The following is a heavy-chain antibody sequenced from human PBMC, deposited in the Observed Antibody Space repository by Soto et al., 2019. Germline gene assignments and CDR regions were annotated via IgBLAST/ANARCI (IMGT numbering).Heavy chain of an antibody. CDR1: GFTFRSYG. D-gene: IGHD2-15*01. Sequence: QVQLVESGGGVVQPGRSLRLSCAASGFTFRSYGMQWVRQAPGKGLEWLAVISYDGNSKYYADSIKGRLTISRDDSKNTGYLQVNSLRTDDTGVYYCAKEAGVAQPLDYWGQGTLVTVSS. J-gene: IGHJ4*02. CDR3: AKEAGVAQPLDY. V-gene: IGHV3-30*18. CDR2: ISYDGNSK.